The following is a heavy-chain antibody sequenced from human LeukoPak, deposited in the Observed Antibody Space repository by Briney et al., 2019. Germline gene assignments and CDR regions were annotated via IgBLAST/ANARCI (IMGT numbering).Heavy chain of an antibody. CDR3: AKDWGEYFDYVWGSFTSFDS. Sequence: PGGSLRLSCAASGFTFSSYGMHWVRQGPGKGLEWVSGISGSGHRTYYADSVKGRFTISRDNSKSTLYLQMNSLRAEDTAVYYCAKDWGEYFDYVWGSFTSFDSWGQGTLVTVSS. J-gene: IGHJ4*02. V-gene: IGHV3-23*01. CDR2: ISGSGHRT. CDR1: GFTFSSYG. D-gene: IGHD3-16*01.